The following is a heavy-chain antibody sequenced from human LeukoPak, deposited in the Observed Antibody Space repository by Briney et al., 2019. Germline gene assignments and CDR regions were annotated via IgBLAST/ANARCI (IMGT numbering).Heavy chain of an antibody. V-gene: IGHV3-64*01. J-gene: IGHJ4*02. CDR3: VRVSGSYGY. CDR1: GFTFSSYA. CDR2: ISSNGGST. D-gene: IGHD1-26*01. Sequence: GGPLRLSCAASGFTFSSYAMHWVRQAPGKGLEYVSAISSNGGSTFYANSVKGRFTISRDTSKNTLYLQMGSLRADDMAVYYCVRVSGSYGYWGQGTLVTVSS.